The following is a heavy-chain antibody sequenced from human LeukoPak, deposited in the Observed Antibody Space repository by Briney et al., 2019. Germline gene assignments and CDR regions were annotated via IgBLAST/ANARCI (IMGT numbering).Heavy chain of an antibody. CDR3: ARVDQPSSYYGMDV. CDR1: GFTFSSYA. Sequence: PGRSLRLSCAASGFTFSSYAMNWVRQAPGKGLEWVAVISYDGSKKYYADSVKGRFTISRDNSENTLYLQMNSLRAEDTAMYYCARVDQPSSYYGMDVWGQGTTVTVSS. J-gene: IGHJ6*02. V-gene: IGHV3-30-3*01. CDR2: ISYDGSKK. D-gene: IGHD2-2*01.